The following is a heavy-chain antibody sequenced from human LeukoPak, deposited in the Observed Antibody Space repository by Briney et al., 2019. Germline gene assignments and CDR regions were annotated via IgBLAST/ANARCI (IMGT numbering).Heavy chain of an antibody. D-gene: IGHD4-17*01. CDR2: MNPNSGNT. V-gene: IGHV1-8*03. CDR3: ARRVSYGDFDY. Sequence: ASVKVSCKASGYTFTGYYMHWVRQAAGQGLEWMGWMNPNSGNTGYAQKFQGRVTITRNTSISTAYMQLSSLRSEDTAVYYCARRVSYGDFDYWGQGTLVTVSS. CDR1: GYTFTGYY. J-gene: IGHJ4*02.